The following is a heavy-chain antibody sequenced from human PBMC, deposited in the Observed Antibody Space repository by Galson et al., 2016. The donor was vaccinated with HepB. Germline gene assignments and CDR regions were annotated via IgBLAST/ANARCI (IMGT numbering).Heavy chain of an antibody. CDR3: ARGVQQLNYDY. D-gene: IGHD6-13*01. V-gene: IGHV5-51*01. CDR1: GYRFTNYW. Sequence: QSGAEVKKPGESLKISCKGSGYRFTNYWIAWVRQMPGKGLEWMGIINPGDSDTRYSPSFQGQVIISADKSNSTAYLQWSSLKASDTAMYYCARGVQQLNYDYWGQGTLVTVSS. J-gene: IGHJ4*02. CDR2: INPGDSDT.